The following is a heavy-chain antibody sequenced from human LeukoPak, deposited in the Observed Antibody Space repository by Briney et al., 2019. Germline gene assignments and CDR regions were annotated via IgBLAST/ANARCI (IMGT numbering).Heavy chain of an antibody. J-gene: IGHJ3*02. CDR3: ARDPSLTTGYSHDAFDI. D-gene: IGHD3-9*01. V-gene: IGHV1-18*01. Sequence: ASVKVSCKASGCTFTSYGISWVRQAPGQGLEWMGWISGYNGNTNYADKFQGRVTMTTDTSTSTAYMDLRSLRSDDTAVYYCARDPSLTTGYSHDAFDIWGQGTMVTVSS. CDR1: GCTFTSYG. CDR2: ISGYNGNT.